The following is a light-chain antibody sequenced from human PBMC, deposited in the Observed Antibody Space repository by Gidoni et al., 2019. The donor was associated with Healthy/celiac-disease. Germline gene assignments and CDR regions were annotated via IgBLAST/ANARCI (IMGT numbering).Light chain of an antibody. CDR1: QSISSY. Sequence: ILMTQSPSSLSASVGDRVTITCRASQSISSYLNWYQQKPGKAPKLLIYAASSLQSGVPSRVSGRGSGTDFTLTISSLQPEDFATYYWQQSYSTRYTFGQGTKLEIK. CDR2: AAS. J-gene: IGKJ2*01. V-gene: IGKV1-39*01. CDR3: QQSYSTRYT.